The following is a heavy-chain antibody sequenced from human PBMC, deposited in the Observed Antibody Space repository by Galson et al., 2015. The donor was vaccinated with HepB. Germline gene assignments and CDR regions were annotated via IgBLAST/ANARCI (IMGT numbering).Heavy chain of an antibody. CDR1: GFTFSSYS. Sequence: SLRLSCAASGFTFSSYSMNWVRQAPGKGLEWVSSISSSSTYIYYADSVKGRFTISRDNAKNSLYLQMSSPRAEDTAVYYCARDLGSGSPYYFDYWGQGTLVTVSS. CDR2: ISSSSTYI. D-gene: IGHD1-26*01. V-gene: IGHV3-21*01. J-gene: IGHJ4*02. CDR3: ARDLGSGSPYYFDY.